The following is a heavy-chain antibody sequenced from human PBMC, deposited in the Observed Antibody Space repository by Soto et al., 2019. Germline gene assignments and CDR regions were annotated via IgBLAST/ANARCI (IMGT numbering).Heavy chain of an antibody. Sequence: ASVKVSCKVSGYTLTELSMHWVRQAPGKGLEWMGGFDPEDGETIYAQKFQGRVTMTEDTSTDTAYMELSSLRSEDTAVYYCATVTLVVAVAGRDFDYWGQGTLVTVSS. CDR2: FDPEDGET. CDR1: GYTLTELS. V-gene: IGHV1-24*01. CDR3: ATVTLVVAVAGRDFDY. D-gene: IGHD6-19*01. J-gene: IGHJ4*02.